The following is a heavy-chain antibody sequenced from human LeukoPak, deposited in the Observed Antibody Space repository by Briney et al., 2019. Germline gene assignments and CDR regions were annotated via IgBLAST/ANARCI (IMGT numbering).Heavy chain of an antibody. CDR1: GFTFSSYA. J-gene: IGHJ4*02. CDR2: ISGSGGST. Sequence: GGSLRLSCAASGFTFSSYAMSWVRQAPGKGLEWVSTISGSGGSTFYADSVKGRFTMSRDNSKNTLYLQMKSLRAEDTAVYYCTKDTVYRYTNSWYDYWGQGTLVTVSS. D-gene: IGHD6-13*01. CDR3: TKDTVYRYTNSWYDY. V-gene: IGHV3-23*01.